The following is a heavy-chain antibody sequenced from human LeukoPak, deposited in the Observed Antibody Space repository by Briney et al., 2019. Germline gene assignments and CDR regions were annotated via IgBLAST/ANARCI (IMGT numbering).Heavy chain of an antibody. V-gene: IGHV1-8*01. Sequence: ASVKVSCKASGYTFTSYDINWVRQATGQGLEWMGSMNPNSGNTGYAQKFQGRVTMTRNTSISTAYMELSSLRSEDTAVYYCARGFPTSMLEDYYYYMDVWGKGTTVTVSS. CDR1: GYTFTSYD. CDR2: MNPNSGNT. J-gene: IGHJ6*03. D-gene: IGHD2/OR15-2a*01. CDR3: ARGFPTSMLEDYYYYMDV.